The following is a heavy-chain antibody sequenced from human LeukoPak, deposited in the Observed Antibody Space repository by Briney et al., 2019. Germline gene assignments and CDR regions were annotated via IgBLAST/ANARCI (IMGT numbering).Heavy chain of an antibody. CDR1: GGTFSSYA. CDR3: AVGYYDSSGYRPIDY. CDR2: IIPIFGTA. J-gene: IGHJ4*02. Sequence: ASVKVSCKASGGTFSSYAISWVRQAPGQGLGWMGGIIPIFGTANYAQKFQGRVTITTDESTSTAYMELSSLRSEDTAVYYCAVGYYDSSGYRPIDYWGQGTLVTVSS. D-gene: IGHD3-22*01. V-gene: IGHV1-69*05.